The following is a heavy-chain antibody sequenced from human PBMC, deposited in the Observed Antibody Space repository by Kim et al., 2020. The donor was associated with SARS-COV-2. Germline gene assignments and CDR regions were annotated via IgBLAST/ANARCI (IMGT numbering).Heavy chain of an antibody. CDR3: ARVGSSGWYGYSMDV. V-gene: IGHV3-20*01. J-gene: IGHJ6*02. D-gene: IGHD6-19*01. Sequence: ADSVKGRFTISRDNAKNSLYLQMNSLRAEDTALYHCARVGSSGWYGYSMDVWGQGTTVTVSS.